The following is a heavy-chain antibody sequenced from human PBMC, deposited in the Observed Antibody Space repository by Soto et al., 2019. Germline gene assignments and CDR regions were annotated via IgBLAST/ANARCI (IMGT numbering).Heavy chain of an antibody. CDR3: ARVEMATITDYWYFDL. Sequence: QVQLVQSGAEVKKPGSSVKVSCKASGGTFSSYAISWVRQAPGQGLEWMGGIIPIFGTANYAQKFQGRVTITADKSTSTAYRELSSLRSEDTAVYYCARVEMATITDYWYFDLCGRGTLVTVSS. CDR2: IIPIFGTA. D-gene: IGHD5-12*01. J-gene: IGHJ2*01. V-gene: IGHV1-69*06. CDR1: GGTFSSYA.